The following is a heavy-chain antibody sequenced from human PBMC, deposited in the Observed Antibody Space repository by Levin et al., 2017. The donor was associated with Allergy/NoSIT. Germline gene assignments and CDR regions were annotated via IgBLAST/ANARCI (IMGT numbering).Heavy chain of an antibody. CDR1: GGTFSSYA. CDR3: ARPHYQEMATINKAGDYYYYYGMDV. V-gene: IGHV1-69*13. J-gene: IGHJ6*02. D-gene: IGHD5-24*01. Sequence: GASVKVSCKASGGTFSSYAISWVRQAPGQGLEWMGGIIPIFGTANYAQKFQGRVTITADESTSTAYMELSSLRSEDTAVYYCARPHYQEMATINKAGDYYYYYGMDVWGQGTTVTVSS. CDR2: IIPIFGTA.